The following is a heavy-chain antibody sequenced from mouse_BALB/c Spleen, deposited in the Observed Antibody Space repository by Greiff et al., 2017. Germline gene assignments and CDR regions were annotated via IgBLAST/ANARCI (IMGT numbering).Heavy chain of an antibody. J-gene: IGHJ1*01. CDR2: IFPGDGST. V-gene: IGHV1-85*01. Sequence: QVQLKQSGAELVKPGASVKLSCKASGYTFTSYDINWVRQRPEQGLEWIGWIFPGDGSTKYNEKFKGKATLTTDKASSTAYLQISRLTSEDSAVYFCARGGSFYWYFDVWGAGTTVTVSS. CDR3: ARGGSFYWYFDV. CDR1: GYTFTSYD.